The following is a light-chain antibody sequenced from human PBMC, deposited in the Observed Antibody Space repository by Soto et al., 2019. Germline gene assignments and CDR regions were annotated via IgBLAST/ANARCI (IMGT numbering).Light chain of an antibody. V-gene: IGLV2-14*03. CDR3: CSYTNSTTYV. CDR1: SSDVGAYND. Sequence: QSVLTQPASVSGSPGQSITISCTGTSSDVGAYNDVSWYQQHPGKAPKLIIYDVSNRPSGVSNRLSGSKSGNTASLTISGLQAEDEADYYCCSYTNSTTYVFGTGTKVTVL. J-gene: IGLJ1*01. CDR2: DVS.